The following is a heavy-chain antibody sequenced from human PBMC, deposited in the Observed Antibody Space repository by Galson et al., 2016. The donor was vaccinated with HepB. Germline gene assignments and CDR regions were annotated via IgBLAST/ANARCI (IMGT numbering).Heavy chain of an antibody. CDR3: AKDHYDFWSGYPEGYFDC. J-gene: IGHJ4*02. CDR2: ISYDGSDK. CDR1: GFTFSSYG. Sequence: SLRLSCAASGFTFSSYGMHWVRQAPGKGLEWVAVISYDGSDKYYADSVKGRFTISRDDSKKTLYLQMHGLRGDDMALFYSAKDHYDFWSGYPEGYFDCCGQGTLVTVSS. D-gene: IGHD3-3*01. V-gene: IGHV3-30*18.